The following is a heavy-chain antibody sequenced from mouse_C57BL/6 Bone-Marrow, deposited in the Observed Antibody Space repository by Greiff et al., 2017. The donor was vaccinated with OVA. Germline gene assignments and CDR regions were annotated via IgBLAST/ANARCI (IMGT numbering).Heavy chain of an antibody. J-gene: IGHJ4*01. D-gene: IGHD2-5*01. V-gene: IGHV1-55*01. CDR3: ARGGYSNYGGGFAMDY. CDR1: GYTFTSYW. Sequence: QVQLQQPGAELVKPGASVTMSCKASGYTFTSYWITWVKQRPGQGLEWIGDIYPGSGSTNYHEKFKSKATLTVDTSSSTDYMQLSSLTSEDSAVYYCARGGYSNYGGGFAMDYWGQGTSVTVSS. CDR2: IYPGSGST.